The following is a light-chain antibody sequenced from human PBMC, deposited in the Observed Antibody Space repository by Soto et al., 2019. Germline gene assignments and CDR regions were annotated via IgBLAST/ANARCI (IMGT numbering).Light chain of an antibody. V-gene: IGLV2-14*01. Sequence: QSALTQPASVSGSPGQSITISCTGTSSDIGGYNYVSWYQQHPRKAPKLMIYEVSNRPSGVSNRFSGSKSGNTASLTICGLQAEDEADYYFSSSTRSTIVVLGGGTKVTVL. CDR3: SSSTRSTIVV. J-gene: IGLJ2*01. CDR1: SSDIGGYNY. CDR2: EVS.